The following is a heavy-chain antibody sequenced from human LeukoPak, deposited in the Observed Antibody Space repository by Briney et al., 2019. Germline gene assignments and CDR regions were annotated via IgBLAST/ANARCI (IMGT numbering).Heavy chain of an antibody. D-gene: IGHD6-19*01. Sequence: GGSLRLSCAASGFTFSSYEMNWVRQAPGKGLEWVSYISSSGSTIYYADSVKGRFTISRDNAKNSLYLQMSSLRAEDTAVYYCARISSLAVAGINWGQGTLVTVSS. CDR3: ARISSLAVAGIN. V-gene: IGHV3-48*03. CDR1: GFTFSSYE. J-gene: IGHJ4*02. CDR2: ISSSGSTI.